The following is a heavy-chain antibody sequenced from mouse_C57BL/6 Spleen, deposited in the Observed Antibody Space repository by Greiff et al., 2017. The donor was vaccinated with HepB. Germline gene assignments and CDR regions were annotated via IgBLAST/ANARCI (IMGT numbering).Heavy chain of an antibody. CDR3: ARSNYAMDY. Sequence: EVQLVESGPGLVKPSQSLSLTCSVTGYSITSGYYWNWIRQFPGNKLEWMGYISYDGSNNYNPSLKNRISITRDTSKNQFFLKLNSVTTEDTATYYCARSNYAMDYWGQGTSVTVSS. CDR2: ISYDGSN. V-gene: IGHV3-6*01. CDR1: GYSITSGYY. J-gene: IGHJ4*01.